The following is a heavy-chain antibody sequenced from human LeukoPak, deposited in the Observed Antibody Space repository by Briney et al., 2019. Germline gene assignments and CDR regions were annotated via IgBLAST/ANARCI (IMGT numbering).Heavy chain of an antibody. Sequence: GGSLRLSCAASGFTFSAYGMHWVRQAPGKGLEWVAVIWFDGSNKYYADSVKGRFTISRDNSKNTLYLQMNSLRAEDTAVYYCASAAGPFDNWGQGTLVPVSS. V-gene: IGHV3-33*01. CDR2: IWFDGSNK. CDR3: ASAAGPFDN. D-gene: IGHD6-13*01. J-gene: IGHJ4*02. CDR1: GFTFSAYG.